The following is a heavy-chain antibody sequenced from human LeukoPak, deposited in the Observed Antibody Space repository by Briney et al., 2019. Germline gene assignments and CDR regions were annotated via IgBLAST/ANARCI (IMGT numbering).Heavy chain of an antibody. J-gene: IGHJ4*02. CDR1: GYTFTGYY. Sequence: ASVKVSCKASGYTFTGYYMHWVRQAPGQGLEWMGWINPNSGGTNYAQKLQGRVTMTRDTSISTAYMERSRLRSDDTAVYYCARPDSYGLINFDYWGQGTLVTVSS. V-gene: IGHV1-2*02. D-gene: IGHD5-18*01. CDR2: INPNSGGT. CDR3: ARPDSYGLINFDY.